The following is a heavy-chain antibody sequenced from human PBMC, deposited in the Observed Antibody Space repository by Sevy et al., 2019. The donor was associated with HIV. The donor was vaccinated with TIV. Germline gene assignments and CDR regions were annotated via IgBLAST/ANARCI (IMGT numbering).Heavy chain of an antibody. CDR2: TYYRSKWYN. CDR1: GDSVSSNSAA. D-gene: IGHD2-8*01. CDR3: ARADFYCTNGVCLYYYYGMDV. Sequence: SQTLSLTCAISGDSVSSNSAAWNWIRQSPSRGLEWLGRTYYRSKWYNDYAVSVKRRITINPDTSKNQFSLQLNSVTPEDTAVYYCARADFYCTNGVCLYYYYGMDVWGQGTTVTVSS. V-gene: IGHV6-1*01. J-gene: IGHJ6*02.